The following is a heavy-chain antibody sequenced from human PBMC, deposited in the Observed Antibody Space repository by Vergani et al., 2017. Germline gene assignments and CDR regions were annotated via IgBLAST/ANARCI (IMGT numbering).Heavy chain of an antibody. V-gene: IGHV1-18*04. J-gene: IGHJ6*02. CDR1: GYTFTSYG. Sequence: QVQLVQSGAEVKKPGASVKVSCKASGYTFTSYGISWVRQAPGQGLEWMGWISAYNGNTNYAQKLQGRVTMTTDTSTSTAYMELRSLRSDDTAVYYCATDPDIVVVPAAPYYYYYYCMDVWGQGTTVTVSS. CDR3: ATDPDIVVVPAAPYYYYYYCMDV. D-gene: IGHD2-2*01. CDR2: ISAYNGNT.